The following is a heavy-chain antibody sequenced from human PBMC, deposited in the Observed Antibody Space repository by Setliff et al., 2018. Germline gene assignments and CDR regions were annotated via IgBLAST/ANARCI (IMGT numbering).Heavy chain of an antibody. J-gene: IGHJ6*03. CDR1: GGTFSSYA. CDR3: ARASPAGFGDYYYYYYMDV. V-gene: IGHV1-69*13. CDR2: IIPIFGTA. D-gene: IGHD4-17*01. Sequence: AASVKVSCKASGGTFSSYAISWVRQAPGQGLEWMGGIIPIFGTANYAQKFQGRVTITADESTSTAYMELSSLRSEDTAVYYCARASPAGFGDYYYYYYMDVWGKGTTVTVSS.